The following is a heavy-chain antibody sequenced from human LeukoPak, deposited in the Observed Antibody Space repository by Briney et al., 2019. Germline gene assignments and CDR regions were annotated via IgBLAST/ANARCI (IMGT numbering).Heavy chain of an antibody. CDR1: GFTFSSYA. D-gene: IGHD6-13*01. CDR3: AKDPVGYYSSSWYPPDY. J-gene: IGHJ4*02. V-gene: IGHV3-23*01. Sequence: GGSLRLSCAAPGFTFSSYAMSWVRQAPGKGLEWVSAISGSGGSTYYADSVKGRFTISRDNSKNTLYLQMNSLRAEDTAVYYRAKDPVGYYSSSWYPPDYWGQGTLVTVSS. CDR2: ISGSGGST.